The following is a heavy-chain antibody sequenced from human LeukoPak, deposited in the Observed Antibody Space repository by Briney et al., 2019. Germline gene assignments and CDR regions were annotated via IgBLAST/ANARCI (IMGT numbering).Heavy chain of an antibody. V-gene: IGHV1-2*02. J-gene: IGHJ4*02. D-gene: IGHD3-10*01. CDR2: INPNSGGT. CDR3: ARDYCPRREDVLHF. Sequence: ASVKASCKASGYTFTRYYMHWVRQAPGQGLEWMGWINPNSGGTNYAQKFQGRVTMTRDTSISTAYMELSRLRSDDTAVYYCARDYCPRREDVLHFWGQGTLVTVS. CDR1: GYTFTRYY.